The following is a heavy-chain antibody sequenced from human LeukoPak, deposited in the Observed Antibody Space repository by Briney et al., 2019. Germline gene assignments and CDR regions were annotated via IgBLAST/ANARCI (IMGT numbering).Heavy chain of an antibody. J-gene: IGHJ3*02. D-gene: IGHD3-10*02. CDR1: GFTFSNAW. CDR3: TTYGRGHPGWHAFDI. Sequence: PGGSLRLSCAASGFTFSNAWMSWVRQAPGKGLEWVGRIKSKTDGGTTDYAAPVKGRFTISRDDSKNTLYLQMNSLKTEDTAVYYCTTYGRGHPGWHAFDIWGQGTMVTVSS. CDR2: IKSKTDGGTT. V-gene: IGHV3-15*01.